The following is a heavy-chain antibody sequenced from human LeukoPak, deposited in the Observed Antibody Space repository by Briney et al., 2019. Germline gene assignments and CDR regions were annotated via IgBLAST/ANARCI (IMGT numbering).Heavy chain of an antibody. CDR3: ATDPGDAFDT. J-gene: IGHJ3*02. CDR1: GGSISSYY. CDR2: IYTSGST. V-gene: IGHV4-4*07. Sequence: SSETLSLTCTVSGGSISSYYWSWIRQPAGKGLEWIGRIYTSGSTNYNPSLKSRVTISVDTSKSQFSLKLSSVTAADTAVYYCATDPGDAFDTWGQGTMVTVSS.